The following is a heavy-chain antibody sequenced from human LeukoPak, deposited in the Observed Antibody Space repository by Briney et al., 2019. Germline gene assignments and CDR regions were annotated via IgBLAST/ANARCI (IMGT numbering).Heavy chain of an antibody. D-gene: IGHD4-17*01. CDR3: ARDLISPPVTTGYYFDY. CDR2: IKQFLCDK. Sequence: GGSLRLSCAASGFTLSRYWMSWVRQAAGKGGEWVAKIKQFLCDKSFLASVKGRFPLSRDNAQNSLYLQMNSLRAEDTAVYYCARDLISPPVTTGYYFDYWGQGTLVTVSS. V-gene: IGHV3-7*01. J-gene: IGHJ4*02. CDR1: GFTLSRYW.